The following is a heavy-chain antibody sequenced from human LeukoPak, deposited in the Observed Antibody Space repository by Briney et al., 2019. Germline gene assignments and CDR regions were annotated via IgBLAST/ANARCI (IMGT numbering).Heavy chain of an antibody. J-gene: IGHJ4*02. D-gene: IGHD3-22*01. CDR2: IKQDGSQK. CDR3: ARSPVRHYDTDC. CDR1: GFTFGSYW. Sequence: SGGSLRLSCAASGFTFGSYWMSWVRQAPGKGLEWVANIKQDGSQKYHVDSLKDRFTISRDNAKNSLYLQMNSLRAEDTAVYYCARSPVRHYDTDCWGQGTLVTVSS. V-gene: IGHV3-7*05.